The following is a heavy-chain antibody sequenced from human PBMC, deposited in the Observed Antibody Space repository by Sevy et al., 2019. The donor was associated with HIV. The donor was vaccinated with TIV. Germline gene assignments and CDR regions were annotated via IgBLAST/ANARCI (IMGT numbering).Heavy chain of an antibody. D-gene: IGHD6-19*01. V-gene: IGHV1-18*01. Sequence: ASVKVSCKASVYSFDNYGISWVRQAPGQGLEWMGRIIPANGKANYGQKFQGRVTVTTDTSTTSVYMELRSLRFDDTAVSYCAREKFRTNLNTFVAVAGRPLDYWGQGTLVTVS. CDR1: VYSFDNYG. CDR2: IIPANGKA. J-gene: IGHJ4*02. CDR3: AREKFRTNLNTFVAVAGRPLDY.